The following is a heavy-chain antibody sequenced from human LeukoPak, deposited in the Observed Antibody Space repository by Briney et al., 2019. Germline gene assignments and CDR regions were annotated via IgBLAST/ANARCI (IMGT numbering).Heavy chain of an antibody. D-gene: IGHD5-24*01. CDR1: GFTFNDYY. CDR3: GGSGYKGY. Sequence: GGSLRLSCAASGFTFNDYYMTWVRQAPGKGLEWVSSISSSSSYIYYADSVKGRFTISRDNAENSLYLQMNSLRAEDTAVYYCGGSGYKGYWGQGTLVTVSS. CDR2: ISSSSSYI. V-gene: IGHV3-21*01. J-gene: IGHJ4*02.